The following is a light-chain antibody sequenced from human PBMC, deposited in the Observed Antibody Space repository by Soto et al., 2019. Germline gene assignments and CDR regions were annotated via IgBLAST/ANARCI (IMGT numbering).Light chain of an antibody. CDR3: HQYDYWPLT. Sequence: EIVLTQSPGTLSLSPGERATLSCRASQPISSTYLAWYQQKPGQAPRLLIYGGSSRATGIPDRFSGSGSGTDFTLTISRLEPEDFAVYYCHQYDYWPLTFGGGTKVEMK. CDR2: GGS. J-gene: IGKJ4*01. V-gene: IGKV3-20*01. CDR1: QPISSTY.